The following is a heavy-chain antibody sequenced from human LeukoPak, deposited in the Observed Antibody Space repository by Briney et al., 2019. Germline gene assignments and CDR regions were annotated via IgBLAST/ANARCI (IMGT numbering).Heavy chain of an antibody. Sequence: PGGSLRLSCAASGFTFSNYWMNWVRQAPGQGLEWVATIKQDGSEKYYVDSVKGRFTISRDNAKNSLYLQMNSLRAEDTALYYCASVDYYGSGNYYNDVDYWGQGTLVTVSS. J-gene: IGHJ4*02. CDR2: IKQDGSEK. CDR1: GFTFSNYW. D-gene: IGHD3-10*01. CDR3: ASVDYYGSGNYYNDVDY. V-gene: IGHV3-7*01.